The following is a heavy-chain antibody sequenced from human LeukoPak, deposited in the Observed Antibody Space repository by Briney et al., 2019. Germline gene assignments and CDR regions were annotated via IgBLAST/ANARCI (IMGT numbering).Heavy chain of an antibody. Sequence: SETLSLTCAVYGGSINGYYWSWIRQPPGKGLEWIGEINHSESTNYNPSLKSRVTISVDTSKNQFSLKLSSVTAADTAVYYCARLSVTGDLDYWGQGTLVTVSS. J-gene: IGHJ4*02. V-gene: IGHV4-34*01. D-gene: IGHD2-21*02. CDR2: INHSEST. CDR3: ARLSVTGDLDY. CDR1: GGSINGYY.